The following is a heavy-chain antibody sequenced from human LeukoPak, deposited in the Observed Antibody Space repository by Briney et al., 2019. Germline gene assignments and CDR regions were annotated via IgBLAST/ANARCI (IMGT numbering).Heavy chain of an antibody. J-gene: IGHJ4*02. CDR1: GGTFSSYA. CDR2: IIPIFGTA. D-gene: IGHD2-2*01. CDR3: ARGRTMYCSSTSCYTTGPDY. Sequence: SVKVSCKASGGTFSSYAISWVRQAPGQGLEWMGGIIPIFGTANYAQKFQGRVTITADESTNTAYMELSSLRSEDTAVYYCARGRTMYCSSTSCYTTGPDYWGQGTLVTVSS. V-gene: IGHV1-69*13.